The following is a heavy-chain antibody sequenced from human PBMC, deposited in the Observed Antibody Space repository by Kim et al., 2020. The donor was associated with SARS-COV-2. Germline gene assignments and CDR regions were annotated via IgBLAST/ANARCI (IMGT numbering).Heavy chain of an antibody. CDR2: INHSGST. Sequence: SETLSLTCAVYGGSFSGYYWSWIRQPPGKGLEWIGEINHSGSTNYNPSLKSRVTISVDTSKNQFSLKLSSVTAADTAVYYCARAGYSYGYYYYGMDVWGQGTTVTVSS. CDR1: GGSFSGYY. V-gene: IGHV4-34*01. D-gene: IGHD5-18*01. CDR3: ARAGYSYGYYYYGMDV. J-gene: IGHJ6*02.